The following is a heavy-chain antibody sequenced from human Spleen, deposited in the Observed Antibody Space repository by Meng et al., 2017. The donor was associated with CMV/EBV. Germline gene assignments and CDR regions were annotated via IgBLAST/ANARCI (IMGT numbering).Heavy chain of an antibody. J-gene: IGHJ4*02. CDR2: VDYSGSA. CDR3: ARSEGCSGGTCYLSGDS. D-gene: IGHD2-15*01. CDR1: SISCSNYY. Sequence: SISCSNYYWAWLRQPPGKGLEWIGNVDYSGSAYYNPSLNSRVTISVDTKNQFSLKLNSVTATDTAVYYCARSEGCSGGTCYLSGDSWGQGTLVTVSS. V-gene: IGHV4-39*01.